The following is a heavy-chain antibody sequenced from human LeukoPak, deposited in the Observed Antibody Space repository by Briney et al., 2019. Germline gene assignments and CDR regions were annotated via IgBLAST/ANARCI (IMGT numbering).Heavy chain of an antibody. J-gene: IGHJ4*02. CDR1: GFPLGDYA. D-gene: IGHD4-17*01. V-gene: IGHV3-49*04. Sequence: GGSLRLSCTPSGFPLGDYAMSWVRQAPGKGLEWVGFIIRKGYDRTTQYAASVKGRFTISRDDSKSIAYLQRNSLKTEDTAVYYCTRHMTTVTPYYFDYWGQGTLVTVSS. CDR3: TRHMTTVTPYYFDY. CDR2: IIRKGYDRTT.